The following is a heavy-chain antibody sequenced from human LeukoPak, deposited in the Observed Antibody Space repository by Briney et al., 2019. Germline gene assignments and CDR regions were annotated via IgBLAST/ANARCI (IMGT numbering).Heavy chain of an antibody. CDR3: ARDEGTVVYPNNWFDP. V-gene: IGHV1-69*05. CDR1: GGTFSSYA. Sequence: ATVKVSCKASGGTFSSYAISWVRQAPGQGLEWMGGIIPIFGTTNYAQKFQGRVTITTDESTSTAYMELSSLRSEDTAVYYCARDEGTVVYPNNWFDPWGPGTLVTVSS. J-gene: IGHJ5*02. D-gene: IGHD1-14*01. CDR2: IIPIFGTT.